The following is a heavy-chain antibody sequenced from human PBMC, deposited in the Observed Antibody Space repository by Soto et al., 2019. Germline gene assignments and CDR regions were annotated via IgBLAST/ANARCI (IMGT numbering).Heavy chain of an antibody. J-gene: IGHJ5*02. CDR2: IYYSGST. V-gene: IGHV4-31*03. Sequence: PSETLSLTCTVSGGSISSGGYYWSWIRQHPGKGLEWIGYIYYSGSTYYNPSLKSRVTISVDTSKNQFSLKLSSVTAADTAVYYCARGSRVVVTATWGQGTLVTVSS. D-gene: IGHD2-21*02. CDR3: ARGSRVVVTAT. CDR1: GGSISSGGYY.